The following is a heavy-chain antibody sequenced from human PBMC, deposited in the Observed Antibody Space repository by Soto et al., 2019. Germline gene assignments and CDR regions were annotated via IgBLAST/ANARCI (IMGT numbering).Heavy chain of an antibody. Sequence: QVTLKESGPVLVKPTETLTLTCTVSGFSLSNARMGVSWIRQPPGKALEWLAHIFSNDEKSYSTSLKSRLTISKDTSKSQVVLTMTNMDPVDTATYYCARIVNDFWSGYLCYYYYYGMDVWGQGTTVTVSS. CDR3: ARIVNDFWSGYLCYYYYYGMDV. J-gene: IGHJ6*02. CDR2: IFSNDEK. D-gene: IGHD3-3*01. V-gene: IGHV2-26*01. CDR1: GFSLSNARMG.